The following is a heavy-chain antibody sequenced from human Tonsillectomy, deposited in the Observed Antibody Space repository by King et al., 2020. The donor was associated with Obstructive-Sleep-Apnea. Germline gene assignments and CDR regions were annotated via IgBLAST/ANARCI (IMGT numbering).Heavy chain of an antibody. J-gene: IGHJ3*02. D-gene: IGHD6-19*01. Sequence: QLVQSGAEVKKPGSSVKVSCKASGGTFSSYAISWVRQAPGQGLEWMGGIIPILGIANYAQKFQGRVTLTADKSTSTAYMELSSLRSEDTAVYYCARDPPYSSGWDNAFDIWGQGTMVTVSS. CDR2: IIPILGIA. CDR3: ARDPPYSSGWDNAFDI. V-gene: IGHV1-69*10. CDR1: GGTFSSYA.